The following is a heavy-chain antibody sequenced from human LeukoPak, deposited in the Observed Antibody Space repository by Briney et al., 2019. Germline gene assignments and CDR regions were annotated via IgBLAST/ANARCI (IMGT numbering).Heavy chain of an antibody. CDR1: GFTFSSYA. V-gene: IGHV3-23*01. CDR2: FSRGDSTT. Sequence: PGGSLRLSCAASGFTFSSYAMSWVRQAPGKGLEWVSGFSRGDSTTYYTDSVKGRFTISRDNSKNTLYLQLNNLRVEDTAIYYCVPGLGYCSSTNCPFTNWGQGTLVTVSS. CDR3: VPGLGYCSSTNCPFTN. D-gene: IGHD2-2*01. J-gene: IGHJ4*02.